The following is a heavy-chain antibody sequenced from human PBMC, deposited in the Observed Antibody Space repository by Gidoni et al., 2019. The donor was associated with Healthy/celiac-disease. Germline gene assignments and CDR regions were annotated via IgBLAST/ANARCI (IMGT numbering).Heavy chain of an antibody. Sequence: QVQLVHSGAEVKKPGPSVKVSCKASGGTCSSYTISWVRQAPVQGLEWMGRIIPILVIANYAQTFQCRVTLTADKSTSPAYMELSSLRSEDPAVYYGATLKVGVESWGQGTLVTVSS. CDR1: GGTCSSYT. V-gene: IGHV1-69*02. D-gene: IGHD3-16*01. CDR3: ATLKVGVES. CDR2: IIPILVIA. J-gene: IGHJ4*02.